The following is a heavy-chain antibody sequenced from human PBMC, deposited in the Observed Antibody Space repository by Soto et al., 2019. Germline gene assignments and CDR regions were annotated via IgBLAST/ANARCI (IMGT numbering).Heavy chain of an antibody. V-gene: IGHV4-31*03. CDR2: IFYTGTA. CDR3: ARRLDDTPETFFNWFDP. Sequence: QVQLQESGPGLVKPSQTLSLTCTVSGGSINTGGYYWGWIRHLPGEGLEWIGHIFYTGTAYYNPSLRSRVTVSIDTSANHFSLDMYSVTAADTAMYYCARRLDDTPETFFNWFDPWGQGILVTVSS. D-gene: IGHD2-15*01. J-gene: IGHJ5*02. CDR1: GGSINTGGYY.